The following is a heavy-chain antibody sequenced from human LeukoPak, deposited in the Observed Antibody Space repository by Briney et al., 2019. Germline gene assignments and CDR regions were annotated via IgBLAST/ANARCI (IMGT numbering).Heavy chain of an antibody. Sequence: GGSLRLSCTDSGFTFSSYNMNWVRQVPGKGLEWISYISISSTTIYYADSVRGRFTISRDNAKKSLYLQMTSLTTEDTAVYYCATTVGRHYFEYWGQGTLVSVSS. V-gene: IGHV3-48*01. J-gene: IGHJ4*02. CDR3: ATTVGRHYFEY. CDR2: ISISSTTI. D-gene: IGHD1-14*01. CDR1: GFTFSSYN.